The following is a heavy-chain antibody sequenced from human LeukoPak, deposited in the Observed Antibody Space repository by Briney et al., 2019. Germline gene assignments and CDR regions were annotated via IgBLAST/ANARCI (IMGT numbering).Heavy chain of an antibody. CDR2: ISAYNGNT. D-gene: IGHD3-9*01. Sequence: ASVKVSCKASGYTFTSYGISWVRQAPGQGLEWMGWISAYNGNTNYAQKLQGRVTMTTDTSTSTTFMELRSLRSDDTAIYYCARYFVTRDYYYYMDVWGKGTTVTVSS. CDR1: GYTFTSYG. J-gene: IGHJ6*03. V-gene: IGHV1-18*01. CDR3: ARYFVTRDYYYYMDV.